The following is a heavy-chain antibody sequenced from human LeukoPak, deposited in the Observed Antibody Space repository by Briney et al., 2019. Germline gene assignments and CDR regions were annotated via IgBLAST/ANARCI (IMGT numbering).Heavy chain of an antibody. J-gene: IGHJ4*02. V-gene: IGHV3-23*01. CDR3: AKDSRSLPYCFDF. Sequence: GGSLRLSCAASGFTFSSYAMTWVRQAPGKGLEWVSTISGSGGSTYYADSVKGCFTISRDNSKDTVYLQVNSLRAEDTAVYYCAKDSRSLPYCFDFWGQGTLVTVSS. CDR2: ISGSGGST. CDR1: GFTFSSYA.